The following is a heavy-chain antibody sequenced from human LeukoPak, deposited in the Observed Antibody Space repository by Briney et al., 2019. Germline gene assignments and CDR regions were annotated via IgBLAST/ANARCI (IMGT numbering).Heavy chain of an antibody. J-gene: IGHJ5*02. Sequence: GASVKVSCKASGYTFTGYYMRWVRQAPGQGLEWMGWINPNSGGTNYAQKFQGRVTMARDTSISTAYMELSRLRSDDTAVYYCARYRPRMNWFDPWGQGTLVTVSS. CDR1: GYTFTGYY. CDR3: ARYRPRMNWFDP. V-gene: IGHV1-2*02. D-gene: IGHD2-15*01. CDR2: INPNSGGT.